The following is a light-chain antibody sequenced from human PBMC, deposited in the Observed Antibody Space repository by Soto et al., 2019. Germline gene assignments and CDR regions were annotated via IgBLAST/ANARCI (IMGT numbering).Light chain of an antibody. V-gene: IGKV3-20*01. CDR3: QQIGSSPPMYT. CDR1: QSVSSSY. J-gene: IGKJ2*01. CDR2: GAS. Sequence: EIVLTQSPGTLSLSPGERATLSCRASQSVSSSYLAWYQQKPGQAPRLLIYGASSRATGIPDRFSGSGSGTDFTLTISRLELEDFVVYYCQQIGSSPPMYTFGQGTKLEIK.